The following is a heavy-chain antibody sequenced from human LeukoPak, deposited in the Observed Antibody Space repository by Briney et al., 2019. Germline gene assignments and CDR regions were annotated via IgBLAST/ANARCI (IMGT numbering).Heavy chain of an antibody. CDR1: GFPFSSYS. V-gene: IGHV3-21*03. CDR3: ARALDIVATITPIDY. D-gene: IGHD5-12*01. Sequence: GVSLTLPCTPSGFPFSSYSMHWVRQAPGKALEWLSSFSSSSSYIYYADSVKHRFTISRDNTKNSLYLQMNSLRAEDTAVYYCARALDIVATITPIDYWGQGTLVTVSS. CDR2: FSSSSSYI. J-gene: IGHJ4*02.